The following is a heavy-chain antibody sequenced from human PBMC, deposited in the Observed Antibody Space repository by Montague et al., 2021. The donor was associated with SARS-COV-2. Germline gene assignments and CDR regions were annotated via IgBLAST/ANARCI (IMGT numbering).Heavy chain of an antibody. CDR1: GFTVSSYA. V-gene: IGHV3-23*01. CDR3: AKGGERITMIVVVITLADFDY. D-gene: IGHD3-22*01. J-gene: IGHJ4*02. CDR2: ISGSGGSP. Sequence: SLRLSCAASGFTVSSYALSLVRQAPGKGLEWVSAISGSGGSPYYSYSXXVLFTISRDNSKNTLYLQMNSLRAEDTAVYYCAKGGERITMIVVVITLADFDYWGQGTLVAVSS.